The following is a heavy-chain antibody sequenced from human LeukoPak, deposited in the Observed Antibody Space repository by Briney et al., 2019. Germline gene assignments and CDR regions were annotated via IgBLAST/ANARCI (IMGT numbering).Heavy chain of an antibody. CDR2: IWYDGSDK. D-gene: IGHD3-22*01. Sequence: PGGSLRLSCAASGFTFSNYGMHWVRQAPGKGLEWVAVIWYDGSDKYYVDPVKGRFTISRDNSKNTLYLQMNSLRAEDTAVYYCARDSEFDSSGYSPPLQYWGQGTLVTVSS. V-gene: IGHV3-33*01. CDR3: ARDSEFDSSGYSPPLQY. J-gene: IGHJ4*02. CDR1: GFTFSNYG.